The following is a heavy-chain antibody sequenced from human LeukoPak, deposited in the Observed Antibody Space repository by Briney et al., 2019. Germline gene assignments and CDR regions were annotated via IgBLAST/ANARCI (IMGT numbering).Heavy chain of an antibody. V-gene: IGHV3-23*05. CDR1: GFTFSNYA. J-gene: IGHJ5*02. D-gene: IGHD4-17*01. CDR3: IVFGDSNH. Sequence: GGSLRLSCAVSGFTFSNYAMVWVRQAPGKGLEWVSAIHTSGDTCYADSVKGRFTISRDTSKNTLYLQINSLRVEDTAVYYCIVFGDSNHWGQGTLVTVSS. CDR2: IHTSGDT.